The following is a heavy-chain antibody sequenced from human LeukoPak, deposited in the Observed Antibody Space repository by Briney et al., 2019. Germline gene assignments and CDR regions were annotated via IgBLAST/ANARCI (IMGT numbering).Heavy chain of an antibody. Sequence: PGGSLRLSCEASGFTFSSYAMSWVRQAPGKGLEWVSAISGSGGSTYYADSVKGRFTISRDNSKNTLYLQMNSLRAEDTAVYYCAKDLGGSDLFDYWGQGTLVTVSS. J-gene: IGHJ4*02. CDR3: AKDLGGSDLFDY. D-gene: IGHD1-26*01. CDR2: ISGSGGST. V-gene: IGHV3-23*01. CDR1: GFTFSSYA.